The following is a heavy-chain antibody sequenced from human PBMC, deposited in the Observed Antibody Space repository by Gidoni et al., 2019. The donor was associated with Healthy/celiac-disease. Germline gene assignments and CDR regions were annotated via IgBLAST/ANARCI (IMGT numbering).Heavy chain of an antibody. CDR2: IKQDGSEK. V-gene: IGHV3-7*01. Sequence: EVQLVESGGGLVQPGGSLRLSCADSGFTFSSYWMSWVRQAPGKGLEWGANIKQDGSEKYYVDSVKGRFTISRDNAKNSLYLQMNSLRAEDTAVYYCARENIAVTGTAFDIWRQGTMVTVSS. J-gene: IGHJ3*02. CDR3: ARENIAVTGTAFDI. D-gene: IGHD6-19*01. CDR1: GFTFSSYW.